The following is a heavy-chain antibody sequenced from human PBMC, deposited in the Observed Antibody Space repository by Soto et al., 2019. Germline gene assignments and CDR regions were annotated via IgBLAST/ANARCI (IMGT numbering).Heavy chain of an antibody. CDR3: ANTAVAGTYYYYYYGMDV. J-gene: IGHJ6*02. Sequence: GGSLRLSCAASGFTFSSYGMHWVRQAPGKGLEWVAVISYDGSNKYYADSVEGRFTISRDNSKNTLYLQMNSLRAEDTAVYYCANTAVAGTYYYYYYGMDVWGQGTTVTVSS. D-gene: IGHD6-19*01. CDR2: ISYDGSNK. V-gene: IGHV3-30*18. CDR1: GFTFSSYG.